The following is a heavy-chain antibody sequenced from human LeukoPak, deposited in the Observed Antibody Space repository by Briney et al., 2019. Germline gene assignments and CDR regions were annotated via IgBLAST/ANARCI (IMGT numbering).Heavy chain of an antibody. J-gene: IGHJ4*02. V-gene: IGHV3-11*04. CDR3: ARLSEMLRGPEAIYYFEH. Sequence: PGGSLRLSCAASGFTFSDYYMSWIRQAPGKGLEWVSYISSSGSTIYYADSVKGRFTISRDNAKNSVYLQMNSLRAEDTAVYYCARLSEMLRGPEAIYYFEHWGQGTLVTVSS. D-gene: IGHD3-10*01. CDR2: ISSSGSTI. CDR1: GFTFSDYY.